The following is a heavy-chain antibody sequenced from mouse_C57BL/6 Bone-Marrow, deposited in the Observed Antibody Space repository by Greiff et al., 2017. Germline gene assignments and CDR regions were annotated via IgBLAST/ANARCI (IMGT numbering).Heavy chain of an antibody. CDR2: IYPRSGNT. V-gene: IGHV1-81*01. CDR3: ARSPLPYYFDY. Sequence: SGAELARPGASVKLSCKASGYTFTSYGISWVKQRTGQGLEWIGEIYPRSGNTYYNEKFKGKATLTADKSSSTAYMELRSLTSEDSAVYFCARSPLPYYFDYWGQGTTLTVSS. J-gene: IGHJ2*01. D-gene: IGHD5-1*01. CDR1: GYTFTSYG.